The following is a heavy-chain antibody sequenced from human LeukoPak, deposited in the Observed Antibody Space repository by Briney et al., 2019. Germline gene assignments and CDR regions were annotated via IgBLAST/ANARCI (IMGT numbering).Heavy chain of an antibody. J-gene: IGHJ4*02. CDR3: ARMYCSGGSCYHPDRVDY. Sequence: PGGSLRLSCAASGFTFSSYAMSWVRQAPGKGLEWVSSISSSSSYIYYADSVKGRFTISRDNAKNSLYLQMNSLRAEDTAVYYCARMYCSGGSCYHPDRVDYWGQGTLVTVSS. CDR2: ISSSSSYI. V-gene: IGHV3-21*01. D-gene: IGHD2-15*01. CDR1: GFTFSSYA.